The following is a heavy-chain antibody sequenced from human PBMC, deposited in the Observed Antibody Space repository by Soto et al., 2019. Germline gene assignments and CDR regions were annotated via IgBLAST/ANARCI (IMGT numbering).Heavy chain of an antibody. CDR2: ISYDGSNK. D-gene: IGHD3-3*01. V-gene: IGHV3-30-3*01. CDR1: GFTFSSYA. J-gene: IGHJ4*02. CDR3: ARVYRHYDFWSGYYDY. Sequence: QVQLVESGGGVVQPGRSLRLSCAASGFTFSSYAMHWVRQAPGKGLEWVAVISYDGSNKYYADSVKGRFTISRDNSKNTLYLQMNRLRAEDTAVYYCARVYRHYDFWSGYYDYWGQGTLVTVSS.